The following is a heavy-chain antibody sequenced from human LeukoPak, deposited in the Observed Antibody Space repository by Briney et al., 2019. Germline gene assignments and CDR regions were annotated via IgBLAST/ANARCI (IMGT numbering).Heavy chain of an antibody. V-gene: IGHV1-69*06. CDR3: ARQIMYYDILTGPKSGFDYFDY. J-gene: IGHJ4*02. CDR1: GGTFSSYA. CDR2: IIPIFGTA. Sequence: ASVKVSCKASGGTFSSYAISWVRQAPGQGLEWMGGIIPIFGTANYAQKFQGRVTITADKSTSTAYMELSSLRSEDTAVYYCARQIMYYDILTGPKSGFDYFDYWGQGTLVTVSS. D-gene: IGHD3-9*01.